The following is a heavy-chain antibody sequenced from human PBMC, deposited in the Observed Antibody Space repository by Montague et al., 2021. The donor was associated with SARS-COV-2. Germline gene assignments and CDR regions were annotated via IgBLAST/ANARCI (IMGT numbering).Heavy chain of an antibody. CDR3: AGVPVSGTYWSGDY. CDR2: NYHSGSD. Sequence: SETLSLTCTVSGGSISSTSYYWGWVRQPPGKGLEWIGSNYHSGSDYYNPSLKSRVTISIDTSKNQFSLKLSSVTAADTAVYYCAGVPVSGTYWSGDYWGQGALVTVSS. V-gene: IGHV4-39*07. D-gene: IGHD1-26*01. CDR1: GGSISSTSYY. J-gene: IGHJ4*02.